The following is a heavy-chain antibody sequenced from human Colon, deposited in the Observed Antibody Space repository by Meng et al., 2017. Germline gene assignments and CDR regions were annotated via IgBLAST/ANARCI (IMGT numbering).Heavy chain of an antibody. CDR3: SRDENSRGPPTNWFDP. CDR1: GYIFNNYA. J-gene: IGHJ5*02. V-gene: IGHV1-18*01. Sequence: ASVKVSCKASGYIFNNYAISWFRQSPGLGLEWMGWVSAYSGKTIYAQNFQDRLTLTTETSTTTANMELRSLRSDDTAIYYCSRDENSRGPPTNWFDPWGQGTMVTVSS. D-gene: IGHD6-19*01. CDR2: VSAYSGKT.